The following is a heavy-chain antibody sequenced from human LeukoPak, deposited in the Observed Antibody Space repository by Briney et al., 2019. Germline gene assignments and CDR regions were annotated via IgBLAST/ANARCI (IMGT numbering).Heavy chain of an antibody. V-gene: IGHV3-74*01. CDR3: AKARLYYYGMDV. Sequence: GGSLRLSCAASGFTFSSYWMHWVRQAPGKGLVWVSRINSDGSSTSYADSVKGRFTISRDNAKNTLYLQMNSLRAENTAVYYCAKARLYYYGMDVWGQGTTVTVSS. CDR1: GFTFSSYW. J-gene: IGHJ6*02. CDR2: INSDGSST.